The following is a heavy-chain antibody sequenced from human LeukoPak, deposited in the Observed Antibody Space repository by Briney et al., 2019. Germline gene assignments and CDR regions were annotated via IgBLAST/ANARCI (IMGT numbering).Heavy chain of an antibody. V-gene: IGHV1-2*02. D-gene: IGHD6-6*01. Sequence: ASVKVSCKASGYTFTGYYMHWVRQAPGQGLEWMGWINPNSGGTSYAQKFQGRVTMIRDTSISTVYMELSRLRSDDTAVYYCARLKSTISSGWFDPWGQGTLVTVSS. J-gene: IGHJ5*02. CDR3: ARLKSTISSGWFDP. CDR2: INPNSGGT. CDR1: GYTFTGYY.